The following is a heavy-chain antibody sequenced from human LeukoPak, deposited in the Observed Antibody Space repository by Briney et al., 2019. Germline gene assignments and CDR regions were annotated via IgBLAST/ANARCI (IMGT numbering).Heavy chain of an antibody. V-gene: IGHV4-34*01. J-gene: IGHJ4*02. CDR1: GGSFSGYY. Sequence: SETLSLTCAVHGGSFSGYYWSWIRQPPGKGLEWIGEINHSGSTNYNPSLKSRVTISVDTSKNQFSLKLSSVTAADTAVYYCARSDVATSYFDYWGQGTLVTVSS. D-gene: IGHD5-12*01. CDR3: ARSDVATSYFDY. CDR2: INHSGST.